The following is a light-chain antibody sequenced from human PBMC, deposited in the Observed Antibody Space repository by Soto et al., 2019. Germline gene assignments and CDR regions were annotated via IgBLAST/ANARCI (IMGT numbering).Light chain of an antibody. CDR3: QQYNNWHPLT. V-gene: IGKV3D-15*01. J-gene: IGKJ4*01. CDR1: QSVSSSY. CDR2: DAS. Sequence: EVLLTQSPGTLSLSPGERATLSCRAIQSVSSSYLAWYQQKPGQAPRLLIYDASTRATGIPARFSGSGSGTEFTLTISSLQSKDFAVYYCQQYNNWHPLTFGGGTKVDIK.